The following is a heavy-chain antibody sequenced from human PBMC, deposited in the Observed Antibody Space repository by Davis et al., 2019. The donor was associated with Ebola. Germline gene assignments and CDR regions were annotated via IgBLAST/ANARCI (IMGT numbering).Heavy chain of an antibody. V-gene: IGHV3-21*04. CDR1: GFTFSSYS. Sequence: GESLKISCAASGFTFSSYSMNWVRQAPGKGLEWVSSISSSSSYIYYADSVKGRFTISRDNSKNTLYLQMNSLRAEDTAVYYCARDGCSSTSCYIMHSGYYGMDVWGQGTTVTVSS. CDR2: ISSSSSYI. CDR3: ARDGCSSTSCYIMHSGYYGMDV. D-gene: IGHD2-2*02. J-gene: IGHJ6*02.